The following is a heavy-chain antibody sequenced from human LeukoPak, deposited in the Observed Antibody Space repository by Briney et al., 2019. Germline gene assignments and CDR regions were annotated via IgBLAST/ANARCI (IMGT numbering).Heavy chain of an antibody. J-gene: IGHJ4*02. Sequence: ASVKVSCKASGYTLTNYYMHWVRQAPGQGLEWMGLINPTGSSTNYAQKFRGRVTMTRDTSTSTVYMELSSLRSEDTAVYYCAREESGGYFAYWGQGTLVTVSS. CDR2: INPTGSST. D-gene: IGHD2-8*02. CDR1: GYTLTNYY. V-gene: IGHV1-46*01. CDR3: AREESGGYFAY.